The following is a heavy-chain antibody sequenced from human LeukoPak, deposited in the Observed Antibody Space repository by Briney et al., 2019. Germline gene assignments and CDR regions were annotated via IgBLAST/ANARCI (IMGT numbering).Heavy chain of an antibody. Sequence: GGSLRLSCAASGFTFSSYSMNWVRQAPGKGLEWVSSISSSSSYIYYADSVKGRFTISRDNSKNTLYLQMNSLRAEDTAVYYCAKDLEVVVVITAQLDYWGQGTLVTVSS. J-gene: IGHJ4*02. CDR3: AKDLEVVVVITAQLDY. V-gene: IGHV3-21*04. CDR2: ISSSSSYI. CDR1: GFTFSSYS. D-gene: IGHD3-22*01.